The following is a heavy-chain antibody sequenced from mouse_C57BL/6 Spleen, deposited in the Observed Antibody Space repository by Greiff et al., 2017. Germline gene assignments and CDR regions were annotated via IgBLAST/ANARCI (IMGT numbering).Heavy chain of an antibody. V-gene: IGHV5-17*01. Sequence: EVQGVESGGGLVKPGGSLKLSCAASGFTFSDYGMHWVRQAPEKGLEWVAYISSGSSTIYYADTVKGRFTISRDNAKNTLFLQMTSLRSEDTAMYYCARITTVVATKAMDYWGQGTSVTVSS. J-gene: IGHJ4*01. CDR3: ARITTVVATKAMDY. CDR2: ISSGSSTI. CDR1: GFTFSDYG. D-gene: IGHD1-1*01.